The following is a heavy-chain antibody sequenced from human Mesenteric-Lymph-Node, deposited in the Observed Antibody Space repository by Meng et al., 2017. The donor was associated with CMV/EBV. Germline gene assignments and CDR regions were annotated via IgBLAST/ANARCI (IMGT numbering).Heavy chain of an antibody. CDR3: ARDLVVVVPAALSTLYYYYGMDV. CDR1: GGSVSRDSHY. CDR2: IHYSGNT. V-gene: IGHV4-61*01. J-gene: IGHJ6*02. Sequence: SQTLSLTCAVSGGSVSRDSHYWSWIRQPPGKRLEWIGYIHYSGNTNYNPSFKSRVTISLDTSRNQFSLIVSSVTAADTAVYYCARDLVVVVPAALSTLYYYYGMDVWGQGTTVTVSS. D-gene: IGHD2-2*01.